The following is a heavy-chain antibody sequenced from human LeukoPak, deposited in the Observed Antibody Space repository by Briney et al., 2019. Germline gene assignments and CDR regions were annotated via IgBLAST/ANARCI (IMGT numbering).Heavy chain of an antibody. CDR3: ARAPYCSSTSCYSDAFDI. Sequence: GGSLRLSCAASGFTFSSYGMHWVRQAPGKGLEWVAVIWYDGSNKYYADSVKSRFTISGDNSKNTLYLQMNSLRAEDTAVYYCARAPYCSSTSCYSDAFDIWGQGTMVTVSS. V-gene: IGHV3-33*01. D-gene: IGHD2-2*01. CDR2: IWYDGSNK. J-gene: IGHJ3*02. CDR1: GFTFSSYG.